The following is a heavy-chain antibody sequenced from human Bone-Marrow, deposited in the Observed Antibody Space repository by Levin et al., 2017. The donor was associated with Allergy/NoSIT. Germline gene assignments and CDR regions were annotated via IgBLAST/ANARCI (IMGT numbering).Heavy chain of an antibody. Sequence: GESLKISCATSGFIFANAWMSWVRQAPGKGLEWVGRIETEAVGGATDYAAPVKGRLTISRDDSKNTLYLQMNSLKTEDTAVYYCATHMGYSNSWGLDYWGQGTLITVSS. CDR2: IETEAVGGAT. D-gene: IGHD6-13*01. J-gene: IGHJ4*02. V-gene: IGHV3-15*04. CDR1: GFIFANAW. CDR3: ATHMGYSNSWGLDY.